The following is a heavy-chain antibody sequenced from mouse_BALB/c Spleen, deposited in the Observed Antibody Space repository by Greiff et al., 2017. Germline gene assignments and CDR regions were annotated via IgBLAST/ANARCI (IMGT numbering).Heavy chain of an antibody. V-gene: IGHV14-1*02. D-gene: IGHD4-1*01. CDR1: GFNIKDYY. CDR2: IDPENGNT. J-gene: IGHJ4*01. CDR3: ARSGVMDD. Sequence: VQLKQSGAELVRPGALVKLSCKASGFNIKDYYMHWVKQRPEQGLEWIGWIDPENGNTIYDPKFQGKASITADTSSNTAYLQLSSLTSEDTAVYYCARSGVMDDWGQGTSVTVSS.